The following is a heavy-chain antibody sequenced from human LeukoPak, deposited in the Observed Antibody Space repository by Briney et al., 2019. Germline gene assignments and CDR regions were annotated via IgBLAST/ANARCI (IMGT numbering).Heavy chain of an antibody. CDR1: GFTFSSSW. CDR3: ARGLVPGFLDY. V-gene: IGHV3-74*01. CDR2: INSDESIT. Sequence: GGSLRLSCAASGFTFSSSWMYWVRQAPGQGLVWVSRINSDESITTYADSVKGRFTISRDNAKNTLYLQMNSLRAEDTAVYYCARGLVPGFLDYWGQGTPVTVSS. D-gene: IGHD4-11*01. J-gene: IGHJ4*02.